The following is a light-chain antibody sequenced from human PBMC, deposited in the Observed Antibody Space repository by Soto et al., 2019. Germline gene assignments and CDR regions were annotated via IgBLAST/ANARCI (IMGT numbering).Light chain of an antibody. V-gene: IGKV3-20*01. CDR2: DAS. CDR3: QQYGRSPPSWT. CDR1: QSVSSTY. Sequence: EIVLTQSPGTLSLSPGERATLSCRASQSVSSTYLAWYQQKPGQPPRLLIFDASNRATGIPDRFSGSGSGTEFTLTISSLEPEDFAVYYCQQYGRSPPSWTFGQGTKVDIK. J-gene: IGKJ1*01.